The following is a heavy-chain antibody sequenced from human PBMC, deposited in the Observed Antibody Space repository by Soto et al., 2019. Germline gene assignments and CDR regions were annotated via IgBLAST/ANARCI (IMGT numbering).Heavy chain of an antibody. V-gene: IGHV4-4*02. Sequence: PSETLSLTCAVSGGPISSSNWWSWVRQPPGKGLEWIGEIYHSGSTNYNPSLKSRVTISVDKSKNQFSLKLSSVTAADTAVYYCATDRLHYAFDIWGQGTMVTVS. CDR2: IYHSGST. CDR3: ATDRLHYAFDI. CDR1: GGPISSSNW. J-gene: IGHJ3*02.